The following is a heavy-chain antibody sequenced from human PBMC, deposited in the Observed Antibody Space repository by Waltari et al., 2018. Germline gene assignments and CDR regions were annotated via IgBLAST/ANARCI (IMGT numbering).Heavy chain of an antibody. CDR1: GGSISSGSYY. J-gene: IGHJ4*02. Sequence: QVQLQESGPGLVTPSQTLSLTCTVSGGSISSGSYYWSWIRQPAGKGLEWIGYIYTSGSTNYNPSLKSRVTISVDTSKNQFSLKLSSVTAADTAVYYCAREWYSINYFDYWGQGTLVTVSS. V-gene: IGHV4-61*02. CDR2: IYTSGST. CDR3: AREWYSINYFDY. D-gene: IGHD6-13*01.